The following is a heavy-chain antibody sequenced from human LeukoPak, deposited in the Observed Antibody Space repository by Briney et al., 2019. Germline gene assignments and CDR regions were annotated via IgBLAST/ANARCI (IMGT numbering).Heavy chain of an antibody. V-gene: IGHV3-74*01. D-gene: IGHD4-17*01. CDR3: ANHGNDYGDYVGFQH. CDR2: INGGGTSI. Sequence: PGGSLRLSCAASGFTFGGYWMHWVRQAPGKGLVWVSRINGGGTSISYADSVKGRFTISRDNSKNTLYLQMNSLRAEDTAVYYCANHGNDYGDYVGFQHWGQGTLVTVSS. CDR1: GFTFGGYW. J-gene: IGHJ1*01.